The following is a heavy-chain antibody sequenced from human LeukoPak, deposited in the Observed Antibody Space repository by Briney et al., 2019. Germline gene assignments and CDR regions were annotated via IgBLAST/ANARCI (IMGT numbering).Heavy chain of an antibody. V-gene: IGHV1-2*02. J-gene: IGHJ5*02. Sequence: ASVKVSCKTSGYTFTGYYVNWVRQAPGQGLEWMGWVNPDNGVTHFSQKFQGRVTMTSDTSISTAYMELTRLRSDDTAVYYCATFEVGAWGQGTLITVSS. D-gene: IGHD3-10*01. CDR1: GYTFTGYY. CDR3: ATFEVGA. CDR2: VNPDNGVT.